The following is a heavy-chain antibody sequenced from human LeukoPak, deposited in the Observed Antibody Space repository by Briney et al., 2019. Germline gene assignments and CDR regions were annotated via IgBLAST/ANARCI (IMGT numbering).Heavy chain of an antibody. CDR3: ARAELSGYSSSWHAGY. J-gene: IGHJ4*02. CDR2: IYYSGST. V-gene: IGHV4-59*01. CDR1: GGSISIYY. D-gene: IGHD6-13*01. Sequence: PSETLSLTCTVSGGSISIYYWGWIRQPPGKGLEWIGYIYYSGSTNYNPSLKSRVTISVDTSKNQFSLKLSSVTAADTAVYYCARAELSGYSSSWHAGYWGQGTLVTVSS.